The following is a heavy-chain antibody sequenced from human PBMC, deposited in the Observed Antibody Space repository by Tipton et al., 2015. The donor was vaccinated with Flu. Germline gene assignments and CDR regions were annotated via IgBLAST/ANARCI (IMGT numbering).Heavy chain of an antibody. J-gene: IGHJ3*02. CDR1: GGSISSYY. D-gene: IGHD5-12*01. CDR2: IYTSGST. Sequence: TLSLTCTVSGGSISSYYWTWIRQPAGKGLEWIGRIYTSGSTKYNPSLKSRLTMSRDTSKNQFSLRLTSATAADTGVYYCARDLRGYSGYTGGDAFDMWGQGIMVTVSS. CDR3: ARDLRGYSGYTGGDAFDM. V-gene: IGHV4-4*07.